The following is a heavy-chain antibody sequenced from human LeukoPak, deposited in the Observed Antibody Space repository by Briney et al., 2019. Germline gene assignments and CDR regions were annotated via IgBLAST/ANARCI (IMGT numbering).Heavy chain of an antibody. Sequence: GGSLRLSCAASGFTFTSYAMSWVRQAPGKGLEWVSAISGSGSSTYYADSVKGRFTISRDNSKNTLYLQMNSLRAEDTAVYYCAKRGSSGWYVPAGIDYWGQGTLVTVSS. CDR1: GFTFTSYA. CDR3: AKRGSSGWYVPAGIDY. D-gene: IGHD6-19*01. CDR2: ISGSGSST. V-gene: IGHV3-23*01. J-gene: IGHJ4*02.